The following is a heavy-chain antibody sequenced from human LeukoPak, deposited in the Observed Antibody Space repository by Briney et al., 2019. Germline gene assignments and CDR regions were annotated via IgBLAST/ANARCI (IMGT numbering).Heavy chain of an antibody. J-gene: IGHJ4*02. Sequence: GGSLRLSCAASGFTFSSYAMSWVRRAPGKGLGWVSGISGSGGDIYYADSVKGRFTISRDNSKNTLYLQMNSLRAEDTAVYYCAKGRSSSWYYYFDCWGQGTLVTVSS. CDR2: ISGSGGDI. CDR1: GFTFSSYA. CDR3: AKGRSSSWYYYFDC. V-gene: IGHV3-23*01. D-gene: IGHD6-13*01.